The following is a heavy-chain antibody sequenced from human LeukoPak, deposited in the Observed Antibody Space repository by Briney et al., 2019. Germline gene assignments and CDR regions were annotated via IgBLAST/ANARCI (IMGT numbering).Heavy chain of an antibody. D-gene: IGHD4-4*01. Sequence: GGSLRLSCAASGFTFSSYAMSWVRQAPGKGLEWVSAISGSGGSTYYADSVKGRFTISRDNSKNTLYLQMNSLRAEDTAVYYCAKDLYSNPDYYYYGMDVWGQGTTVTVSS. CDR2: ISGSGGST. CDR3: AKDLYSNPDYYYYGMDV. V-gene: IGHV3-23*01. J-gene: IGHJ6*02. CDR1: GFTFSSYA.